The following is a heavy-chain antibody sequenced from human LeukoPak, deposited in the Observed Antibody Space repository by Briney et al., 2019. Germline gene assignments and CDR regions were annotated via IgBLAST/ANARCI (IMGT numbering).Heavy chain of an antibody. Sequence: ASVKVSCKASGYTFTNYHMHWVRQAPGQGLEWVGIINPSGGSTTYAQKFQGRVTMTRDTSTSTVYMDLNSLRSEDTAVYYCASDSLRTAIAAAGGNWFDPWGQGTLVTVSS. D-gene: IGHD6-25*01. CDR2: INPSGGST. CDR1: GYTFTNYH. CDR3: ASDSLRTAIAAAGGNWFDP. V-gene: IGHV1-46*01. J-gene: IGHJ5*02.